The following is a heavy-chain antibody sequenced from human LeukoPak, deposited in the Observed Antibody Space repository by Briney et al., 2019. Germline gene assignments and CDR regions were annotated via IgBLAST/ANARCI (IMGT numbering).Heavy chain of an antibody. Sequence: SETLSLTCAVYGGSFSGYYWSWIRQPPGKGLEWIGEINHSGSTNYNPSLKSRVTISVDTSKNQFSLRLSSVTAADTAVYYCARNDYYDNSGNAFDVWGQGTMVTVSS. V-gene: IGHV4-34*01. CDR3: ARNDYYDNSGNAFDV. CDR2: INHSGST. CDR1: GGSFSGYY. J-gene: IGHJ3*01. D-gene: IGHD3-22*01.